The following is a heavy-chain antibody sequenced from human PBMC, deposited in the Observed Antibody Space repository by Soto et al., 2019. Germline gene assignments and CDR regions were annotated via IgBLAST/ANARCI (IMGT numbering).Heavy chain of an antibody. CDR3: VKDLRGKQQLATRFDY. D-gene: IGHD6-13*01. V-gene: IGHV4-34*12. Sequence: SETLSLTCAVYGGSFSDYYWTWIRQPPGKGPEWIGEIIHSGRTNYNPSLKSRVTISVDKSKNQFSLKLSSVTAADTAVYYCVKDLRGKQQLATRFDYWGQGTLVTVSS. CDR2: IIHSGRT. J-gene: IGHJ4*02. CDR1: GGSFSDYY.